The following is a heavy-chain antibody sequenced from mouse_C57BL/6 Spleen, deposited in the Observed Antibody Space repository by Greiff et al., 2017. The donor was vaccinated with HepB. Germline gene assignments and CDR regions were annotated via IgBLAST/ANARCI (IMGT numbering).Heavy chain of an antibody. CDR3: ARFITTIVAPFAY. Sequence: EVKLQESGPGLVKPSQSLSLTCSVTGYSITSGYYWNWIRQFPGNKLEWMGYISYDGSNNYNPSLKNRISITRDTSKNQFFLKLNSVTTEDTATYYCARFITTIVAPFAYWGQGTTLTVSS. V-gene: IGHV3-6*01. CDR1: GYSITSGYY. D-gene: IGHD1-1*01. CDR2: ISYDGSN. J-gene: IGHJ2*01.